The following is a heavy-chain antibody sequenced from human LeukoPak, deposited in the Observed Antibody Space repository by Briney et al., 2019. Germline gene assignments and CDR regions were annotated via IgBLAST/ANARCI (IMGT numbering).Heavy chain of an antibody. D-gene: IGHD1-20*01. CDR2: ISGRGVST. Sequence: QPGGSLRLSCAASGFTFSTYAMSWVRQAPGKGLEWVSAISGRGVSTSYADSVRGRFTISRGNSKNTLYLQMNSLRAEDTAVYYCAKAASGNWNDVSDYWGQGTLVTVSS. CDR1: GFTFSTYA. CDR3: AKAASGNWNDVSDY. V-gene: IGHV3-23*01. J-gene: IGHJ4*02.